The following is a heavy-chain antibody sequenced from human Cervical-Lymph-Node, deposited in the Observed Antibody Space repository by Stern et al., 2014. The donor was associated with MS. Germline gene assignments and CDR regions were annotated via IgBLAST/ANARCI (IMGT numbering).Heavy chain of an antibody. J-gene: IGHJ4*02. CDR2: VVWDDAK. D-gene: IGHD3-10*01. V-gene: IGHV2-70*11. CDR3: ARIRTTSCGEEDS. CDR1: GFSLSTSGLC. Sequence: ESGPALVKPTQTLTLTCTFSGFSLSTSGLCVSWIRQPPGKALEWLARVVWDDAKSLSTLLNTTVSISKDTSKNQVVLTMTNMDPVDTATYYCARIRTTSCGEEDSWGQGTLVTVSS.